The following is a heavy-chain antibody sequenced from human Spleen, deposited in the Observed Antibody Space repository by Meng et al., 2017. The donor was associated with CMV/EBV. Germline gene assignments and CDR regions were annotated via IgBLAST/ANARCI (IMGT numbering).Heavy chain of an antibody. D-gene: IGHD1-20*01. CDR3: ARESRNWNQGGFDY. Sequence: VQLQESGPGLVKPSGTLSLTCGVSGVSISSNIRWTWVRQPPGKGLEWIGDIDDSGSTNYNPSLNSRISISLDTSKNQFSLKLSSVTAADTAVYYCARESRNWNQGGFDYWGQGTLVTVSS. CDR2: IDDSGST. V-gene: IGHV4-4*02. J-gene: IGHJ4*02. CDR1: GVSISSNIR.